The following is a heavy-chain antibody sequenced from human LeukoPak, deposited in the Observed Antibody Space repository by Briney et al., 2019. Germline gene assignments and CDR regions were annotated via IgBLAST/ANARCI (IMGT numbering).Heavy chain of an antibody. J-gene: IGHJ4*02. Sequence: GSLRLSCAASGFTFSSYAMSWIRQPPGKGLEWIGEMNHSGSTTYNPSLKSRVTISVDTSTNQFSLKLSSVTAADTAVYYCARGDGNSVFSLGYWGQGTLVTVSS. V-gene: IGHV4-34*01. CDR1: GFTFSSYA. CDR2: MNHSGST. D-gene: IGHD4-23*01. CDR3: ARGDGNSVFSLGY.